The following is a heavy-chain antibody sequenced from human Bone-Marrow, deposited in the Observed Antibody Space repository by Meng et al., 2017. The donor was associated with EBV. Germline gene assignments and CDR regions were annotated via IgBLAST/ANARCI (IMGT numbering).Heavy chain of an antibody. D-gene: IGHD3-10*01. CDR3: ASESGRGFTPDY. CDR2: LIPMSGAP. V-gene: IGHV1-69*01. J-gene: IGHJ4*02. CDR1: GGTFRSDA. Sequence: QVQFVQSGAEVKKPGSSVKVSCKTSGGTFRSDAISWVRQGPGQGLEWMGGLIPMSGAPHYAQKFQDRVTITADESTSTHYMDLSGLRSEDTAVYYCASESGRGFTPDYWGQGTLVTVSS.